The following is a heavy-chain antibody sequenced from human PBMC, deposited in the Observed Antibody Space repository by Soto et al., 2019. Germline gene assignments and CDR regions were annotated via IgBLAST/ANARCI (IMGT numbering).Heavy chain of an antibody. CDR2: FIPIFVSA. CDR3: ARDVSSDTTGFRGYDL. J-gene: IGHJ4*02. V-gene: IGHV1-69*13. CDR1: GGTVSSYA. Sequence: GASVKVSCKASGGTVSSYAITWVRPAPGKGLEWMGVFIPIFVSAHYAPKFQGRITITADESTSTAYMELSGLTSEDTAIYYCARDVSSDTTGFRGYDLWGQGTQVTVSS. D-gene: IGHD3-10*01.